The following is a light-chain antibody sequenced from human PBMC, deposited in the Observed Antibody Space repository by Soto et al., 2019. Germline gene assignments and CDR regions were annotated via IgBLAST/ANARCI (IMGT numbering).Light chain of an antibody. CDR2: AAS. Sequence: DIQMTQSPSSLSASVGDRVTITCRASQSIGRYLNWYQQKPGRAPNLLIYAASSLQRGVPSRFCGSGSGTDFTLTISSLQPEDFATYHCQQRSSIPMYTFGQGTKLEIK. CDR1: QSIGRY. V-gene: IGKV1-39*01. CDR3: QQRSSIPMYT. J-gene: IGKJ2*01.